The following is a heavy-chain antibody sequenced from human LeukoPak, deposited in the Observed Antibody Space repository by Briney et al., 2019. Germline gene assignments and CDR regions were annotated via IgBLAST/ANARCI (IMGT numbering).Heavy chain of an antibody. Sequence: GGSLRLSCAASGFTFDDYGMSWVRQAPGKGLEWVSGINWNGGSTGYADSVKGRFTISRDNAKNSLYLQMNSLRAEDTALYHCARDSVGMTTVVYDWYFDLWGRGTLVTVSS. V-gene: IGHV3-20*01. CDR2: INWNGGST. CDR1: GFTFDDYG. D-gene: IGHD4-23*01. CDR3: ARDSVGMTTVVYDWYFDL. J-gene: IGHJ2*01.